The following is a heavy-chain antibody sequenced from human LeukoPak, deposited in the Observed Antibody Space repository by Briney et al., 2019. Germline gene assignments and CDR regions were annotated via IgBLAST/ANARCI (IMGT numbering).Heavy chain of an antibody. Sequence: ASVKVSFKASGYTFTSYDINWVRQATGQGLEWMGWMNPNSDNTGYAQKFQGRVTMTRNTSISTAYMELSSLRSEDTAVYYCARCVKDSSTSCSFDYWGQGTLVTVSS. D-gene: IGHD2-2*01. V-gene: IGHV1-8*01. CDR1: GYTFTSYD. CDR2: MNPNSDNT. J-gene: IGHJ4*02. CDR3: ARCVKDSSTSCSFDY.